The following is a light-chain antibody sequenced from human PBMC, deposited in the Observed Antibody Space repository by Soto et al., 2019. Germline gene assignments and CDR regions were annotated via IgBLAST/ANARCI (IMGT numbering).Light chain of an antibody. V-gene: IGLV2-14*01. CDR2: DVS. CDR3: SSYTSSSTPKVV. Sequence: QCVLTQPASVSGSPGQSITISCTGTSSDVGGYNYVSWYQQHPGKAPKLMIYDVSNRPSGVSNRFSGSKSGNTASLTISGLQAEDEADYYCSSYTSSSTPKVVFGGGTQLTVL. J-gene: IGLJ2*01. CDR1: SSDVGGYNY.